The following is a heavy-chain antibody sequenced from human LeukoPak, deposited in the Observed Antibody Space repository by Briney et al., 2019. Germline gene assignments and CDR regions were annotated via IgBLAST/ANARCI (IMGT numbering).Heavy chain of an antibody. V-gene: IGHV4-39*07. CDR3: ARDWDYYDSSGYYSY. J-gene: IGHJ4*02. D-gene: IGHD3-22*01. Sequence: KPSETLSLTCTVSGGSISSSNYYWGWIRQPPGKGLEWIGSIYYSGSTYYNPSLKSRVTISVDTSKNQFSLKLSSVTAADTAVYYCARDWDYYDSSGYYSYWGQGTLVTVSS. CDR1: GGSISSSNYY. CDR2: IYYSGST.